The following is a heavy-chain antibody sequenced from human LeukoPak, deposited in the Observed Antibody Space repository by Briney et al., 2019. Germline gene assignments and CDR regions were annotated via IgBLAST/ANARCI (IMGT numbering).Heavy chain of an antibody. CDR3: ATEIGGIAAAGTDAFDI. J-gene: IGHJ3*02. CDR2: SDPEDGET. D-gene: IGHD6-13*01. CDR1: GYTLTELS. V-gene: IGHV1-24*01. Sequence: ASVKVSCKVSGYTLTELSMHWVRQAPGKGLEWMGGSDPEDGETIYAQKFQGRVTMTEDTSTDTAYMELSSLRSEDTAVYYCATEIGGIAAAGTDAFDIWGRGTMVTVSS.